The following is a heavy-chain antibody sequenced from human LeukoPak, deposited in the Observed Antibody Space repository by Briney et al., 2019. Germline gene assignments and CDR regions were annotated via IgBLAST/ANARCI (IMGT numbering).Heavy chain of an antibody. J-gene: IGHJ6*02. Sequence: ASVKVSCKASGYTFTSYGISWVRQAPGQGLEWIGWISAYNGNTNYAQKLQGRVTMTTDTSTSTAYMELRSLRSDDTAVYYCARDIWGCSGGSCYHSSYYYGMDVWGQGTTVTVSS. CDR2: ISAYNGNT. CDR1: GYTFTSYG. V-gene: IGHV1-18*01. D-gene: IGHD2-15*01. CDR3: ARDIWGCSGGSCYHSSYYYGMDV.